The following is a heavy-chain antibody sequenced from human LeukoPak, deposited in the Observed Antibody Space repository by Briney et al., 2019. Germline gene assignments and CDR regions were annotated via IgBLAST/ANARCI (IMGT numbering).Heavy chain of an antibody. CDR1: GFTFSSYS. J-gene: IGHJ4*02. D-gene: IGHD3-22*01. Sequence: PGGSLRLSCAASGFTFSSYSMNWVRQAPGKGLEWVSYISSGSSTIYYADSVKGRFTISRDNAKNSLYLQMNSLRAEDTAVYYCARGRSGYHYDYWGQGTLVTVSS. V-gene: IGHV3-48*01. CDR3: ARGRSGYHYDY. CDR2: ISSGSSTI.